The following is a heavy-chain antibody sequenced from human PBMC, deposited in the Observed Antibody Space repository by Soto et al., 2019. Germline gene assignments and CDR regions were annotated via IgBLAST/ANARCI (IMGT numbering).Heavy chain of an antibody. Sequence: EVQLVESGGGLVQPGGSLRLSCEASGFSFSSYSMNWVRQVPGKGLEWVSYISSSSSSTYYADSVKGRFTISRDNAKNSLSLQMNSLRAEDTAVYYCANEEYTTNWGQGTLVTVSS. CDR1: GFSFSSYS. CDR2: ISSSSSST. V-gene: IGHV3-48*01. J-gene: IGHJ4*02. D-gene: IGHD5-18*01. CDR3: ANEEYTTN.